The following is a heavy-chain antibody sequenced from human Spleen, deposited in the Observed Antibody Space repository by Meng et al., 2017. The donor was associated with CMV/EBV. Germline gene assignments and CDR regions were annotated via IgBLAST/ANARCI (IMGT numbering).Heavy chain of an antibody. V-gene: IGHV4-39*07. Sequence: SSSCYGGWIRQPPGKGLEWIGSIYYSGSTYHNPSLKSRVTISVDTSKNQFSLKVSSVTAADTAVYYCARSHITIFGVVIFMGYFDYWGQGTLVTVSS. D-gene: IGHD3-3*01. CDR3: ARSHITIFGVVIFMGYFDY. CDR2: IYYSGST. CDR1: SSSCY. J-gene: IGHJ4*02.